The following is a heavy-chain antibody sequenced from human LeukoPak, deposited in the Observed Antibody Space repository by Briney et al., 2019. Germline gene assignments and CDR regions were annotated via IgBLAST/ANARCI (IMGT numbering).Heavy chain of an antibody. J-gene: IGHJ5*02. CDR2: IYHAGRI. D-gene: IGHD3-10*01. Sequence: SETLSLTCAVSGDSISSGYYRGWIRQPPGKGLEWIGSIYHAGRIYYNPSLKSRVTISVDTSKNQFSLKLSSVTAADTAVFYCARDKTAFGSNNWFDPWGQGTLVTVSS. CDR1: GDSISSGYY. V-gene: IGHV4-38-2*02. CDR3: ARDKTAFGSNNWFDP.